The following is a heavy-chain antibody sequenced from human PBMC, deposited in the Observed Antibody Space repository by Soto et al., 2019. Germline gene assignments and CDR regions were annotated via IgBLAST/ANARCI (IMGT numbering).Heavy chain of an antibody. V-gene: IGHV1-2*04. J-gene: IGHJ4*02. D-gene: IGHD3-3*02. CDR2: INPNSGGT. Sequence: ANVPCTASGYTLNDYYMNWVRQAPGQGLEWMGWINPNSGGTNYAQKFQGWVTMTRDTSISTAYMELSRLSPDDTAVYYCGRGRSGQIVIFYWGQGTPVTVSS. CDR3: GRGRSGQIVIFY. CDR1: GYTLNDYY.